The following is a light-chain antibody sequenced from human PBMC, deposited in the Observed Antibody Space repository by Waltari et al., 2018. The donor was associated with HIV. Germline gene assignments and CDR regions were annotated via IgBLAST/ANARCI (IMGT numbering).Light chain of an antibody. CDR3: CSSVGNRTSFV. V-gene: IGLV2-23*01. CDR1: SSDAGSASL. CDR2: EGT. J-gene: IGLJ1*01. Sequence: QSALPQPRSVSGSPGQSIIISCTATSSDAGSASLVPWFQHHPGKAPKLIIYEGTNRPSGVSDRFSGSKSGGTASLSISALQAEDEADYYCCSSVGNRTSFVFGSGTRVTVL.